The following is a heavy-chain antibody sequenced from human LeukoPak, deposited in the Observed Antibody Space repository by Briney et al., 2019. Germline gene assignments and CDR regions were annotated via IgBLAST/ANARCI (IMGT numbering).Heavy chain of an antibody. CDR1: GGSISNSGYY. Sequence: PSETLSLTCSVSGGSISNSGYYWGWIRQPPGKGLEWIGSIYYSGSTYYNPSLKSRVTISVDTSKNQFSLKLSSVTAADTAVYYCASRSSGYSSGWLVFDYWGQGPWSPSPQ. D-gene: IGHD6-19*01. CDR3: ASRSSGYSSGWLVFDY. V-gene: IGHV4-39*01. CDR2: IYYSGST. J-gene: IGHJ4*02.